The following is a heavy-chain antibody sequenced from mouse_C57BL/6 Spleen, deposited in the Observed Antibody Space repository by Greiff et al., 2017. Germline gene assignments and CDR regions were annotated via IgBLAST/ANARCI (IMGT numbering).Heavy chain of an antibody. D-gene: IGHD1-1*01. J-gene: IGHJ1*03. CDR1: GFTFSDYG. V-gene: IGHV5-17*01. CDR3: AREDYGSSYRYFDV. CDR2: ISSGSSTI. Sequence: EVKLVESGGGLVKPGGSLKLSCAASGFTFSDYGMPWVRQAPETGLEWVAYISSGSSTIYYADTVKGRFTISRDNAKNTLFLQMTSLRSEDTAMYYCAREDYGSSYRYFDVWGTGTTVTVSS.